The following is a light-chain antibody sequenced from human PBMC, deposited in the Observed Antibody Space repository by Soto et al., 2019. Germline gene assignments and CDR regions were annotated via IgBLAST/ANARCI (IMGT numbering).Light chain of an antibody. CDR3: QQSYSTPRVT. J-gene: IGKJ5*01. CDR2: GAS. V-gene: IGKV3-20*01. CDR1: QSISSGY. Sequence: EIVLTQSPGTLSLSPGERATLSCRASQSISSGYLAWYQQKPGQAPRLLIYGASSRATGIPDRFSGSGSETDFTLTISRLEPEDFAVYYCQQSYSTPRVTFGQGTRLEIK.